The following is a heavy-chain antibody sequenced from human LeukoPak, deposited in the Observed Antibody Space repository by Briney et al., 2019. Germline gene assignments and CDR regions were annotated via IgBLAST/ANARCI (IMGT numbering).Heavy chain of an antibody. CDR2: IKQDGSEK. V-gene: IGHV3-7*01. Sequence: GGSLRLSCAASGFTFSSYAMSWVRQAPGKGLEWVANIKQDGSEKYYVDSVKGRFTISRDNAKNSLYLQMNSLRAEDTAVYYCARAEDYYYYYGMDVWGQGTTVTVSS. CDR3: ARAEDYYYYYGMDV. CDR1: GFTFSSYA. J-gene: IGHJ6*02.